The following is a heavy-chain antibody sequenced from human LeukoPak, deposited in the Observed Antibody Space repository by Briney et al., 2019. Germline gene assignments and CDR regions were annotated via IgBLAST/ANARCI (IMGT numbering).Heavy chain of an antibody. CDR1: GGTFSSYA. V-gene: IGHV1-69*13. CDR2: IIPIFGTT. Sequence: GASVKVSCKASGGTFSSYAISWVRQAPGQGLEWMGGIIPIFGTTNYAQKFQGRVSITADESTSTAYMELSSLRSEDTAVYYCARGFRPVTMVRGVINWFDPWGQGTLVTVSS. CDR3: ARGFRPVTMVRGVINWFDP. J-gene: IGHJ5*02. D-gene: IGHD3-10*01.